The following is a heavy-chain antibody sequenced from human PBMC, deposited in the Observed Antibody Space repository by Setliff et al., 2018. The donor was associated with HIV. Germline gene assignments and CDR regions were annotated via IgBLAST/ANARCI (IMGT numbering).Heavy chain of an antibody. CDR3: AKGSGKITIYYYYMDV. D-gene: IGHD3-3*01. Sequence: GGSLRLSCAGSEFAFSSYAMSWVRQAPGKGLEWVSAISGSGGSTNYADSVKGRFTISRDNSKNTLYLQMNSLRAEDTAVYYCAKGSGKITIYYYYMDVWGKGTTVTVS. CDR1: EFAFSSYA. CDR2: ISGSGGST. J-gene: IGHJ6*03. V-gene: IGHV3-23*01.